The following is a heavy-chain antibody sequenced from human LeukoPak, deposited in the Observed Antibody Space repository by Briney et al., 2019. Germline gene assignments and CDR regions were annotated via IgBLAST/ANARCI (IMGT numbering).Heavy chain of an antibody. D-gene: IGHD3-22*01. CDR2: ISGSGGST. V-gene: IGHV3-23*01. Sequence: GGSLRLSCAASGFTFSRSAMTWVRQAPGKGLEWVSTISGSGGSTYYAGAVEGRFTISRDNSKNTVDLQMSGLRAEDTAIYYCAKPYYHDDSGSWGQGTRVTVSS. CDR1: GFTFSRSA. J-gene: IGHJ5*02. CDR3: AKPYYHDDSGS.